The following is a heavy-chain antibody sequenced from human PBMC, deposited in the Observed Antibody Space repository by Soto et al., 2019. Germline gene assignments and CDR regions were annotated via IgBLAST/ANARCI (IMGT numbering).Heavy chain of an antibody. CDR1: GGSISSSSYY. V-gene: IGHV4-39*01. CDR3: ARGGRSIFGVVTSRYYYMEV. CDR2: IYYSGST. Sequence: ETLSLTCTVSGGSISSSSYYWGWIRQPPGKGLEWIGSIYYSGSTYYNPSLKSRVTISVDTSKNQFSLKLSSVTAADTAVYYCARGGRSIFGVVTSRYYYMEVWGKGTTVTLSS. D-gene: IGHD3-3*01. J-gene: IGHJ6*03.